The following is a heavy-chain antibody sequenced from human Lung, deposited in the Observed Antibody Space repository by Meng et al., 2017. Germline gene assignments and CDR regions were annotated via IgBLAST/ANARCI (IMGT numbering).Heavy chain of an antibody. CDR2: INHSGST. D-gene: IGHD4-11*01. Sequence: QLQQWGGGLLTRSETLSLTCVVAGASFSDYYWSWIRQPPGKGLEWIGEINHSGSTNYNPSLESRATISVDTSQNNLSLKLSSVTAADSAVYYCARGPTTMAHDFDYWGQGTLVTVSS. CDR1: GASFSDYY. V-gene: IGHV4-34*01. J-gene: IGHJ4*02. CDR3: ARGPTTMAHDFDY.